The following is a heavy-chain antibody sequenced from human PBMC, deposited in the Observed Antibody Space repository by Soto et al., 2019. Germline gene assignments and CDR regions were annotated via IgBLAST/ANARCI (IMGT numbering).Heavy chain of an antibody. V-gene: IGHV4-31*03. Sequence: PSETLSLTCSVSGGSINSGAYYWSWIRHYPGKGREWIRYIHYTGRTYYNPSLESRATISVDTSKKHFSLKLSSVTAADTAVYYCARVSATGTRWFDPWGQGTLVTVSS. J-gene: IGHJ5*02. CDR1: GGSINSGAYY. CDR3: ARVSATGTRWFDP. CDR2: IHYTGRT. D-gene: IGHD6-13*01.